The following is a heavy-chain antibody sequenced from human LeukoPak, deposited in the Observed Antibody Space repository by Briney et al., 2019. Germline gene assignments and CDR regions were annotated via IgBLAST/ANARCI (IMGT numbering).Heavy chain of an antibody. CDR2: ITPDGSEK. CDR3: ARDFVAMVRGVLPDY. J-gene: IGHJ4*02. Sequence: GGSLRLSCAASGFTFSPLWMDWVRQAAGKGLEWVAHITPDGSEKYYVDSVKGRFTISRDNAKNSLYLQMNSLRAEDTAVYYCARDFVAMVRGVLPDYWGQGTLVTVSS. CDR1: GFTFSPLW. D-gene: IGHD3-10*01. V-gene: IGHV3-7*01.